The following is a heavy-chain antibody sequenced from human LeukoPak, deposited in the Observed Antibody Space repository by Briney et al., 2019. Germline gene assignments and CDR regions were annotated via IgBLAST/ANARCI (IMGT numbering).Heavy chain of an antibody. D-gene: IGHD6-13*01. J-gene: IGHJ4*02. V-gene: IGHV1-18*04. CDR1: GNTFTSYT. CDR2: ISAYNGDT. Sequence: ASVKVSCKAAGNTFTSYTISWVRRAPGQGLEWMGWISAYNGDTNYAQKFQGRVTMTTDTSTTTAYMELRSLTSDDTAVYYCARELYSSSWDLWGQGTLVTVSS. CDR3: ARELYSSSWDL.